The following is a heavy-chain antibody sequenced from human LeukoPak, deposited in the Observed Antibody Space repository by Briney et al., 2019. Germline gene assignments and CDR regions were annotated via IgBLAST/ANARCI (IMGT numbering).Heavy chain of an antibody. CDR3: VSFYETY. D-gene: IGHD2/OR15-2a*01. V-gene: IGHV3-74*01. J-gene: IGHJ4*02. Sequence: GGSLRLSCAVSGFTFRSYWMHWVRQVPGKGLVWVSHINSDGSWTSYADSVKGRFTISKDNAKNTVYLQMNSLRAEDTAVYYCVSFYETYWGRGTLVTVSS. CDR1: GFTFRSYW. CDR2: INSDGSWT.